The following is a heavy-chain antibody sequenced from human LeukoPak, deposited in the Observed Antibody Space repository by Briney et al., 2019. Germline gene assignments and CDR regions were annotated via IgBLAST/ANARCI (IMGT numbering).Heavy chain of an antibody. V-gene: IGHV4-4*07. CDR1: GVSISSYY. Sequence: SETLSLTCTVSGVSISSYYWSWIRQPAGKGPEWIWRIYTSGSTNYSPSLKSRVTMSVDTSKNQFSLKLSSVTAADTAVYYCARDNSLAAAGTDYYYYGMDVWGQGTTVTVSS. CDR2: IYTSGST. J-gene: IGHJ6*02. CDR3: ARDNSLAAAGTDYYYYGMDV. D-gene: IGHD6-13*01.